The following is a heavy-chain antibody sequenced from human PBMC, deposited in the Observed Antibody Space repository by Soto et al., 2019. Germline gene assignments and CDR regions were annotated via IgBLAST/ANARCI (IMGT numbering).Heavy chain of an antibody. CDR3: AKVRTGDYYYYGMGV. D-gene: IGHD2-8*02. J-gene: IGHJ6*02. Sequence: QVQLVESGGGVVQPGRSLRLSCAASGFTFSSYGMHWVRQAPGKGLEWVAVISYDGSNKYYADSVKGRFTISRDNSKNTLYLQMNSLRAEDTAVYYCAKVRTGDYYYYGMGVWGQGTTVTVSS. CDR1: GFTFSSYG. CDR2: ISYDGSNK. V-gene: IGHV3-30*18.